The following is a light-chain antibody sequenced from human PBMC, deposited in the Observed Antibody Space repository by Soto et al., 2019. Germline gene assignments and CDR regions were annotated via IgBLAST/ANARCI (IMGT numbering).Light chain of an antibody. CDR2: DVA. J-gene: IGLJ1*01. Sequence: QLVLTQPASVSDSPGQSITISCTGTSSDVGGSNFVSWYQQHPGKPPKLIIYDVANRPSGVSNRFSGSKSGSTASLIISRLQTEDEADYYCSSFTSSITYVFGTGTQLTVL. CDR3: SSFTSSITYV. CDR1: SSDVGGSNF. V-gene: IGLV2-14*03.